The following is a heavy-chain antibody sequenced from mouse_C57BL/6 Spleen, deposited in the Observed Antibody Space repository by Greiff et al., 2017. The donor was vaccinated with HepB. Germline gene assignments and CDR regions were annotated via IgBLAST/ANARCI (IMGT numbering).Heavy chain of an antibody. CDR3: ARRYSEDY. CDR1: GYTFTDYY. Sequence: EVQLQQSGPELVKPGASVKISCKASGYTFTDYYMNWVKQSHGKSLEWIGDINPNNGGTSYNQKFKGKATLTVDKSSSTAYMELRSLTSEDSAVYYCARRYSEDYWGQGTTLTVSS. D-gene: IGHD1-1*01. J-gene: IGHJ2*01. CDR2: INPNNGGT. V-gene: IGHV1-26*01.